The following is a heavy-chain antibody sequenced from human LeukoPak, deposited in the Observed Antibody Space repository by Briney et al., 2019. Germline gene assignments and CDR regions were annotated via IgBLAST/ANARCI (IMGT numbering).Heavy chain of an antibody. J-gene: IGHJ4*02. Sequence: SETLSLTCTVSGGSISSYYWSWIRQPPGKGLEWIGYIYASGSTNYNPSLKSRVTISVDTSKNQFSLKLSSVTAADTAVYYCARSVSSYYFDYWGQGTLVTVSS. CDR3: ARSVSSYYFDY. V-gene: IGHV4-4*09. D-gene: IGHD2-2*01. CDR2: IYASGST. CDR1: GGSISSYY.